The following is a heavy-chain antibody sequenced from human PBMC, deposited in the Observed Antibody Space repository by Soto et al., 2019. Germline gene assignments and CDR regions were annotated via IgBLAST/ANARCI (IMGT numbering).Heavy chain of an antibody. CDR1: GYTFTSYA. Sequence: RASVKVSCKASGYTFTSYAMHWVRQAPGQRLEWMGWINAGNGNTKYSQKFQGRVTITRDTSASTAYMELSSLRSEDTAVYYCARRSPSSGYFDYWGQGTLVTVSS. V-gene: IGHV1-3*01. J-gene: IGHJ4*02. D-gene: IGHD3-22*01. CDR2: INAGNGNT. CDR3: ARRSPSSGYFDY.